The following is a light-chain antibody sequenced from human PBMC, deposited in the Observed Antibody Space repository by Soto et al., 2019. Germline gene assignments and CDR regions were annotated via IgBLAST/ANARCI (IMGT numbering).Light chain of an antibody. Sequence: QSARSQPPSASGTPGHRFTISCSGSSSNIGSNTVNWYQQLPGTAPKLLIYSHNQRPSGVPDRFSGSKSGTSASLAISGLQSEDEADYSCAAWDDRLDGYVLGTGTKVTVL. CDR3: AAWDDRLDGYV. J-gene: IGLJ1*01. CDR2: SHN. V-gene: IGLV1-44*01. CDR1: SSNIGSNT.